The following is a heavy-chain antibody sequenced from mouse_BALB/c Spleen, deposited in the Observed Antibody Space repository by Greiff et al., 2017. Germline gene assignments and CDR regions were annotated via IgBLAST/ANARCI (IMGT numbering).Heavy chain of an antibody. CDR1: GYTFTSYW. CDR3: AREYEAWFAY. Sequence: QVQLQQSGAELAKPGASVKMSCKASGYTFTSYWMHWVKQRPGQGLEWIGYINPSTGYTEYNQKFKDKATLTADKSSSTAYMQLSSLTSEDSAVYYCAREYEAWFAYWGQGTLVTVSA. J-gene: IGHJ3*01. V-gene: IGHV1-7*01. D-gene: IGHD2-14*01. CDR2: INPSTGYT.